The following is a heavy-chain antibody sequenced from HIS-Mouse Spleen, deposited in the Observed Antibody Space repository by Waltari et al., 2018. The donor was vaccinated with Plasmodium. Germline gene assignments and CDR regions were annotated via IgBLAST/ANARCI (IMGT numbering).Heavy chain of an antibody. CDR1: GFTFSSYG. J-gene: IGHJ3*02. CDR3: AKVNWGDAFDI. CDR2: ISYDGSNK. D-gene: IGHD7-27*01. Sequence: QVQLVESGGGVVQPGRSLRLSCAASGFTFSSYGMHWVRQAPGKGLEWVAVISYDGSNKDYADSVKGRFTISRDNSKNTLYLQMNSLRAEDTAVYYCAKVNWGDAFDIWGQGTMVTGSS. V-gene: IGHV3-30*18.